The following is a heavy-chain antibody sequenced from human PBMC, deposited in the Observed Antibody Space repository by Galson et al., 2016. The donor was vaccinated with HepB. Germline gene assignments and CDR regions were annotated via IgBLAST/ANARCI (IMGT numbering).Heavy chain of an antibody. Sequence: SLRLSCAGSGFIFSYAWMTWVRQAPGKGLEWVGRVKSRADGGTTDYAAPVKGRFTISRDDSKNTLFLHMNSLKTEDTAVYYCATVRRFFDWMFLGATFDMWGRGTMVTVAS. CDR3: ATVRRFFDWMFLGATFDM. CDR1: GFIFSYAW. V-gene: IGHV3-15*05. CDR2: VKSRADGGTT. J-gene: IGHJ3*02. D-gene: IGHD3-9*01.